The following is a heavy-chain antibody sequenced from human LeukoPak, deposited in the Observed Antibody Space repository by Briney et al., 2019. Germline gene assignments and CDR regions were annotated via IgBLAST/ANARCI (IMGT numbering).Heavy chain of an antibody. J-gene: IGHJ4*02. Sequence: PSETLSLTCTVSGGSISTYYWSWIRQPPGKKLEWIGYIYYSGNTNNNPSLKSRLTMSIVTSKNQFSLRLSSVTAADTAVYYCARVGDGCFGLWGQGTLVTVSS. CDR2: IYYSGNT. CDR3: ARVGDGCFGL. D-gene: IGHD5-24*01. V-gene: IGHV4-59*01. CDR1: GGSISTYY.